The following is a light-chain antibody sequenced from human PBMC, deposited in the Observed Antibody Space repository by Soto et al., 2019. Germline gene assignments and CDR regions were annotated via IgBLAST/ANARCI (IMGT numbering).Light chain of an antibody. J-gene: IGKJ2*01. CDR2: DVS. Sequence: EIVLTQSPGTLSLSPGERATLSCRASQSVTSIYLAWYQQKSGQAPRLLIYDVSTTATGIPDRFSGSGSGTNFTYNISRLEPHDFGVYYCQQYGCSPFTFGQGTNLEIK. V-gene: IGKV3-20*01. CDR1: QSVTSIY. CDR3: QQYGCSPFT.